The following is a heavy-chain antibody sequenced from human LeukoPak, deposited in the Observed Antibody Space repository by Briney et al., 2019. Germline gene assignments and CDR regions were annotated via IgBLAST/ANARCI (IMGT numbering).Heavy chain of an antibody. V-gene: IGHV4-59*08. CDR1: GGSISNYY. D-gene: IGHD6-13*01. CDR3: ARIVGSSWYLNYYYGMDV. Sequence: SETLSLTCTVSGGSISNYYWSWIRQPPGKGLEWIGYIYYSGSTNYNPSLKSRVTISVDTSKNQFSLKLSSVTAADTAVYYCARIVGSSWYLNYYYGMDVWGQGTTVTVSS. CDR2: IYYSGST. J-gene: IGHJ6*02.